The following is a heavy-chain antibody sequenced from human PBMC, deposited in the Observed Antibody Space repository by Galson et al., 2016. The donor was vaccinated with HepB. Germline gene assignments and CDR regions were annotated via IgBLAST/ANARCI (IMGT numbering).Heavy chain of an antibody. Sequence: SETLSLTCTVSGASIGSSNWWSWVRQSSGKGLDWIGEIYHTGSTNHNPSLTSRATFSVDRAKNQFSLSLTSVTAADTAVYFGARGLSSRVLVMSYYFDLWGQGALVTVSS. CDR1: GASIGSSNW. J-gene: IGHJ4*02. V-gene: IGHV4-4*02. CDR2: IYHTGST. D-gene: IGHD3-10*01. CDR3: ARGLSSRVLVMSYYFDL.